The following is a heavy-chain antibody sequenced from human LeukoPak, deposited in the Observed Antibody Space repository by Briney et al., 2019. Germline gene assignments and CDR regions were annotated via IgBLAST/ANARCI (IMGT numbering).Heavy chain of an antibody. V-gene: IGHV1-69*05. D-gene: IGHD3-3*01. Sequence: GSSVKVSCKASGGTFSSYAISWVRQAPGQGLEWMGRIIPIFGTANYAQKFQGRVTITTDESTSTAYMELSSLRSEDTAVYYCARGILQPEWPYYYYMDVWGKETTVTVSS. CDR3: ARGILQPEWPYYYYMDV. CDR1: GGTFSSYA. CDR2: IIPIFGTA. J-gene: IGHJ6*03.